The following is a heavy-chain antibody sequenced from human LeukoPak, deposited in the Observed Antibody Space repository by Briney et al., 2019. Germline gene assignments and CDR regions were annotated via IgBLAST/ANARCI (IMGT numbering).Heavy chain of an antibody. Sequence: PSETLSLTCAVYGGSFSGYYWSWIRQPPGKGLEWIGEINHSGSTNYNPSLKSRVTISVDTSKNQFSLKLSSVTAADTAVYYCARDREVVGFDYWGQGTLVTVSS. CDR1: GGSFSGYY. D-gene: IGHD2-2*01. CDR2: INHSGST. CDR3: ARDREVVGFDY. V-gene: IGHV4-34*01. J-gene: IGHJ4*02.